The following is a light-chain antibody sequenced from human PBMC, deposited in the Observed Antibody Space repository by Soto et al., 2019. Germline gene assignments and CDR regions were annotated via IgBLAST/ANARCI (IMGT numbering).Light chain of an antibody. J-gene: IGKJ1*01. CDR2: AAS. CDR3: QQYGSPRT. CDR1: QSVSSSY. V-gene: IGKV3-20*01. Sequence: EIALTQSPGTLSLSPGERATLSCRASQSVSSSYLACYQQKPGQAPRLLIYAASSRSTGIPDWFSGSVSWKDFNLIISRLSADDSALYYCQQYGSPRTFGQGTKVEIK.